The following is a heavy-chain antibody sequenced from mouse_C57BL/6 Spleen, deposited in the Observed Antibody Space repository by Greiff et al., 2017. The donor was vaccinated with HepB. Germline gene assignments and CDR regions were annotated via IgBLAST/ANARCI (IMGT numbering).Heavy chain of an antibody. CDR3: ARGDGYPWFAY. D-gene: IGHD2-3*01. Sequence: VQLQQSGAELAKPGASVKLSCKASGYTFTSYWMHWVKQRPGQGLEWIGYINTSSGYTKYNQKFKDKATLTADKSYSTAYMQLSSLTYEDSAVYYGARGDGYPWFAYWGQGTLVTVAA. CDR2: INTSSGYT. V-gene: IGHV1-7*01. CDR1: GYTFTSYW. J-gene: IGHJ3*01.